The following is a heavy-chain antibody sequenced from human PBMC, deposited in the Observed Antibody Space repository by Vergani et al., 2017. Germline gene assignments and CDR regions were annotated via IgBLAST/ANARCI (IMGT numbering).Heavy chain of an antibody. J-gene: IGHJ5*02. V-gene: IGHV3-30*04. CDR3: ARGWLGIGWFDP. D-gene: IGHD1-26*01. CDR1: GFTFSSYA. Sequence: VQLLESGGGLVQPGGSLRLSCAASGFTFSSYAMHWVRQAPGKGLEWVAVISYDGSNKYYADSVKGRFTISRDNSKNTLYLQMNSLRAEDTAVYYCARGWLGIGWFDPWGQGTLVTVSS. CDR2: ISYDGSNK.